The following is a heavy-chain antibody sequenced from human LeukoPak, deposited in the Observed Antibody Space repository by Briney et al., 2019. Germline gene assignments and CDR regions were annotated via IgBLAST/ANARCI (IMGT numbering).Heavy chain of an antibody. Sequence: PSETLSLTCAVYGGSFSGYYWSWIRQPPGKGLGWIGEINHSGSTNYNPSLKSRVTISVDTSKNQFSLKLSSVTAADTAVYYCARSGDGHYFDYWGQGTLVTVSS. CDR1: GGSFSGYY. D-gene: IGHD1-26*01. CDR3: ARSGDGHYFDY. J-gene: IGHJ4*02. CDR2: INHSGST. V-gene: IGHV4-34*01.